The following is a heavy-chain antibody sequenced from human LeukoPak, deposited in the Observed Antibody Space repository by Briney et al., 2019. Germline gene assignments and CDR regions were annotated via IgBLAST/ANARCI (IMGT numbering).Heavy chain of an antibody. Sequence: SETLSLTCTVSGGSISSSSYYWGWIRQPPGKGLEWIGSIYYSGSTYYNPSLKSRVTISVDTSKNQFSLKLSSVTAADTAVYYCARYCLAAAGIFYNWFDPWGQGTLVTVSS. CDR3: ARYCLAAAGIFYNWFDP. CDR2: IYYSGST. D-gene: IGHD6-13*01. J-gene: IGHJ5*02. CDR1: GGSISSSSYY. V-gene: IGHV4-39*01.